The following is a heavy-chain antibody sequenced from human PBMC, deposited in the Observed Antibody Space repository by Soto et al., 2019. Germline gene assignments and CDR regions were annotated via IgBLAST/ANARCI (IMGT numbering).Heavy chain of an antibody. Sequence: GGSLRLSCTASGFILSEYAMNWVRHTPGAGLEWVSTLSKDGANEHYVDSVKGRFTISRDDAKNTLYLQMNSLRAEDTAMYYCAKDPSTGGADYWGQGTQVTVSS. J-gene: IGHJ4*02. D-gene: IGHD2-15*01. CDR1: GFILSEYA. CDR2: LSKDGANE. CDR3: AKDPSTGGADY. V-gene: IGHV3-23*01.